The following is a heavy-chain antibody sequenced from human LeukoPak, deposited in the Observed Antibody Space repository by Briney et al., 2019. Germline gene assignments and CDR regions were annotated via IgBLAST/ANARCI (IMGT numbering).Heavy chain of an antibody. V-gene: IGHV3-48*01. CDR3: ARVYCSSTSCYWNYYGMDV. CDR1: GFTFSSYS. J-gene: IGHJ6*02. Sequence: GGSLRLSCAASGFTFSSYSMSRVRQAPGKGLEWVSYISSSSTIYYADSVKGRFTISRDNARNSLYLQMNSLRAEDTAVYYCARVYCSSTSCYWNYYGMDVWGQGTTVTVSS. D-gene: IGHD2-2*01. CDR2: ISSSSTI.